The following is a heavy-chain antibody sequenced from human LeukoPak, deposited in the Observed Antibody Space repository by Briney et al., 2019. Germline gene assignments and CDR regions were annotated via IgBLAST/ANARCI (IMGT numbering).Heavy chain of an antibody. Sequence: GGSLRLSCAASGFTFSSYGMSWVRQAPGKGLEWVSAISGSGGSTYYADSVKGRFTISRDNSKNTLYLQMNSLRAEDTAVYYCAKVKWFGELLSPTFDYWGQGTLVTVSS. V-gene: IGHV3-23*01. D-gene: IGHD3-10*01. CDR2: ISGSGGST. CDR1: GFTFSSYG. J-gene: IGHJ4*02. CDR3: AKVKWFGELLSPTFDY.